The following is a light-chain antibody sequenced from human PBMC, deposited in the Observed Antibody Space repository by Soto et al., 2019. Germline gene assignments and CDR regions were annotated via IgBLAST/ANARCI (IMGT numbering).Light chain of an antibody. J-gene: IGKJ1*01. Sequence: DIQMTQSPSTLSATAGDRVTITCRASQSISSWLAWYQHKPGKAPKLLIYDASNLDSGVPSRFSGSGSGTEFSLSISILQPAACANYYCQQYENYWTFGQGTKVDIK. CDR3: QQYENYWT. CDR2: DAS. CDR1: QSISSW. V-gene: IGKV1-5*01.